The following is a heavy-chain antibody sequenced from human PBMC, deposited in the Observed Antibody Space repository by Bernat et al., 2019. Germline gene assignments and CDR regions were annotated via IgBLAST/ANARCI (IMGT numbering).Heavy chain of an antibody. CDR2: IKQDGSEK. Sequence: EVQLEESGGGLVQPGGSLRLSCSTSGFTFSSHWMVWVRQAPGKGLEWVANIKQDGSEKYYVDSLKGRFAISRDNARNSLYLQMNSLRAEDTDVYYCARVAYGDYGYFQHWGQGTLVTVSS. CDR3: ARVAYGDYGYFQH. J-gene: IGHJ1*01. CDR1: GFTFSSHW. D-gene: IGHD4-17*01. V-gene: IGHV3-7*03.